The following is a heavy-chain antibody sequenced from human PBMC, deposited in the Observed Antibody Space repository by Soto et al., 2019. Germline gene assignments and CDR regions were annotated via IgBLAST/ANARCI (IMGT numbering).Heavy chain of an antibody. CDR2: IYHSGST. Sequence: QLQLQESGSGLVKPSQTLSLTCAVSGGSISSGGYSWSWIRQPPGKGLDWIGYIYHSGSTYYNPSLRSRVTISVDRSKNQFSLKLSSVTAEATAVYYCARGGGNTFDYWGQGTLVTVSS. CDR3: ARGGGNTFDY. CDR1: GGSISSGGYS. J-gene: IGHJ4*02. V-gene: IGHV4-30-2*01. D-gene: IGHD3-16*01.